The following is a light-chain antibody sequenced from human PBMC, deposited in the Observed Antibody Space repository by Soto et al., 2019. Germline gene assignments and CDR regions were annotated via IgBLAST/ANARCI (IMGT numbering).Light chain of an antibody. CDR2: GAS. CDR3: QQRSYWLT. CDR1: QSFNSIY. J-gene: IGKJ4*01. V-gene: IGKV3D-20*02. Sequence: EIVLTQSPGTLSLSPGEIASLSCRASQSFNSIYLAWYQQKPGQAPRLLIYGASSRATGIPDRFSGSGSGTDFTLTISRLEPEDFAVYYCQQRSYWLTFGGGTKVDIK.